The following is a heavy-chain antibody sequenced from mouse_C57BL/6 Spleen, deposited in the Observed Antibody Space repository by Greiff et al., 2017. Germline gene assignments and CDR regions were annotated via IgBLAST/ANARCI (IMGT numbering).Heavy chain of an antibody. Sequence: EVQLVESGGGLVKPGGSLKLSCAASGFTFSDYGMHWVRQAPEKGLEWVAYISSGSSTIYYADTVKGRFTISRDNAKNTLFLQMTSLRSKDTAMYYCARGTVVDFDYWGQGTTLTVSS. CDR2: ISSGSSTI. V-gene: IGHV5-17*01. J-gene: IGHJ2*01. CDR1: GFTFSDYG. D-gene: IGHD1-1*01. CDR3: ARGTVVDFDY.